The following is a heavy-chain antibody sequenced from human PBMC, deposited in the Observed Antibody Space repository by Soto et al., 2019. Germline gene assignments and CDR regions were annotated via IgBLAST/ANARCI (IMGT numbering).Heavy chain of an antibody. Sequence: PGGSLRLSCAASGFTFSSYSMNWVRQAPGKGLEWVSSISSSSSYIYYADSVKGRFTISRDNAKNSLYLQMNSLRAEDTAVYYCAMSDLGYCSSTSCYADAFDIRGQGTMVTVSS. CDR3: AMSDLGYCSSTSCYADAFDI. J-gene: IGHJ3*02. CDR2: ISSSSSYI. CDR1: GFTFSSYS. D-gene: IGHD2-2*01. V-gene: IGHV3-21*01.